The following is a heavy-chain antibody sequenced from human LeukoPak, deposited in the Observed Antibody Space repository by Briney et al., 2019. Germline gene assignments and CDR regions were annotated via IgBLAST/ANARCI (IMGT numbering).Heavy chain of an antibody. D-gene: IGHD6-13*01. J-gene: IGHJ4*02. Sequence: PGGSLILSCAASGFTFSDSFMSWVRQAPGKGLEWVGRSRNKADSYTAEYAASVKGRFTISRDESKNSLYLQISSLETEDAAVYYCATSSWYRLAYWGQGSLVTVSS. V-gene: IGHV3-72*01. CDR2: SRNKADSYTA. CDR3: ATSSWYRLAY. CDR1: GFTFSDSF.